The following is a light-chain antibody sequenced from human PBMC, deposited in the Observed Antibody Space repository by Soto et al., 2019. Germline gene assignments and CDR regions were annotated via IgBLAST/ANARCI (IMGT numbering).Light chain of an antibody. CDR3: CSYANTTTV. Sequence: QSALTQPASVSGSPGQSITISCTGVSSDIGTYYFVSWYQHHSGKAPKLMIYEGSKRPSGVSNRFSGSKSDNTASLTISGLQAEDEADYYCCSYANTTTVFGAGTQLTVL. V-gene: IGLV2-23*01. CDR2: EGS. CDR1: SSDIGTYYF. J-gene: IGLJ7*01.